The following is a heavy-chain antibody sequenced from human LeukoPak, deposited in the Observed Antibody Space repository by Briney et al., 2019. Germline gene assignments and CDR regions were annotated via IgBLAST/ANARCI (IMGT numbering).Heavy chain of an antibody. V-gene: IGHV3-9*01. CDR1: GFTFDDYA. D-gene: IGHD3-10*01. CDR2: ISWNSGSI. J-gene: IGHJ3*02. Sequence: GRSLRLSCAASGFTFDDYAMHWVRQAPGKGLEWVSGISWNSGSIGYADSVKGRFTISRDNAKNSLYLQMNSLRAEDTALYYCAKDMVRGVISYAFDIWGQGTMVTVSS. CDR3: AKDMVRGVISYAFDI.